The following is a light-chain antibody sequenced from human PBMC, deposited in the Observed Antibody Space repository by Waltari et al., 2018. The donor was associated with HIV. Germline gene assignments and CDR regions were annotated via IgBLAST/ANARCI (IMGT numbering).Light chain of an antibody. CDR1: SGDIGTYKY. CDR2: DVN. V-gene: IGLV2-14*03. CDR3: CSYTVNSTGV. Sequence: QSALTQPASVSGSPGQSIAISCTGTSGDIGTYKYVSWYQQHTGKVPKLIIYDVNVLPSGVSDRFSGSKSSNTATLTISGLHSDDEADYYCCSYTVNSTGVFGSGTKITV. J-gene: IGLJ1*01.